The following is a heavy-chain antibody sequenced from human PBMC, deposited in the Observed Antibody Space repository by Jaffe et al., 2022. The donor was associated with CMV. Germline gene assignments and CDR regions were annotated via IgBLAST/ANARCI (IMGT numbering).Heavy chain of an antibody. CDR1: GFTFSNAW. V-gene: IGHV3-15*01. CDR2: IKSKTDGGTT. Sequence: EVQLVESGGGLVKPGGSLRLSCAASGFTFSNAWMSWVRQAPGKGLEWVGRIKSKTDGGTTDYAAPVKGRFTISRDDSKNTLYLQMNSLKTEDTAVYYCTTGVDTAMVRVADYYGMDVWGQGTTVTVSS. J-gene: IGHJ6*02. CDR3: TTGVDTAMVRVADYYGMDV. D-gene: IGHD5-18*01.